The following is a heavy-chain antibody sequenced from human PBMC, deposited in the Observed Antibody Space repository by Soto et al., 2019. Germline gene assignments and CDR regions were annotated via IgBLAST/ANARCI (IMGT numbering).Heavy chain of an antibody. CDR2: VNHGGSA. D-gene: IGHD5-18*01. J-gene: IGHJ6*02. CDR3: ARGGLDTAIVSEYYYYGMDV. Sequence: SEALSLTCAVYGGSFSGYYWSWIRQPPGMGLEWIGEVNHGGSAKYSPSLKSRLTISVDTSKNQFSLKLTSVTAADTAVYYCARGGLDTAIVSEYYYYGMDVWGQGTTVTVSS. V-gene: IGHV4-34*01. CDR1: GGSFSGYY.